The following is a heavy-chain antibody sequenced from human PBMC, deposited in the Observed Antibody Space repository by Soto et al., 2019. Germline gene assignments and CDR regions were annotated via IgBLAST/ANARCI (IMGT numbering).Heavy chain of an antibody. CDR1: GDSFSKYT. D-gene: IGHD1-1*01. CDR2: VIPRFGTT. J-gene: IGHJ4*02. Sequence: ASVKVSCKASGDSFSKYTVNWVRQAPRQGLEWVGGVIPRFGTTNFAPTLQGRVTITADQSMNTVYMELSSLRSEDTDLYYCARGRGLYNSGRSQLDSWGQGTLVTVSS. CDR3: ARGRGLYNSGRSQLDS. V-gene: IGHV1-69*13.